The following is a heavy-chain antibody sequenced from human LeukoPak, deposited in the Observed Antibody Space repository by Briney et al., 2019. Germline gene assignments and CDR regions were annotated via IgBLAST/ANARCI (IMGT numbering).Heavy chain of an antibody. CDR3: ARSDSSGYYYDFPHYFDY. CDR1: GYSISSGYY. J-gene: IGHJ4*02. Sequence: SETLSLTCTVSGYSISSGYYWGWIRQPPGKGLEWIGYIYYSGSTNYNPSLKSRVTISVDTSKNQFSLKLSSVTAADTAVYYCARSDSSGYYYDFPHYFDYWGQGTLVTVSS. D-gene: IGHD3-22*01. CDR2: IYYSGST. V-gene: IGHV4-61*01.